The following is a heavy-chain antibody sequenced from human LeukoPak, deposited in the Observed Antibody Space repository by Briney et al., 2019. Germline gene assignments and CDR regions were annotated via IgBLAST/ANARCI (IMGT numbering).Heavy chain of an antibody. J-gene: IGHJ4*02. CDR1: GGSISSGDYY. CDR2: IYYSGST. CDR3: ARAHYDSSGYYREVAYFDY. V-gene: IGHV4-30-4*01. D-gene: IGHD3-22*01. Sequence: PSETLSLTCTVSGGSISSGDYYWSWIRQPPGKGLEWIGYIYYSGSTYYNPSLKSRVTISVDTSKNQFSLKLSSVTAADTAVYYCARAHYDSSGYYREVAYFDYWGQGTLVTVSS.